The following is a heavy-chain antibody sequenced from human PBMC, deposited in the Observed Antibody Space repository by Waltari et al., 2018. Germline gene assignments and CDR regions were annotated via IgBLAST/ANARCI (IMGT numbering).Heavy chain of an antibody. CDR2: IYYSGST. D-gene: IGHD3-22*01. V-gene: IGHV4-39*07. J-gene: IGHJ4*02. CDR1: GGSISSGSYY. Sequence: QLQLQESGPGLVKPSETLSLACTVSGGSISSGSYYWGWIRQPPGKGLEWIGTIYYSGSTNYNPSLKSRVTISVDTSKNQFSLKLSSVTAADTAVYYCARDPDRGSGLFLDYWGQGTLVTVSS. CDR3: ARDPDRGSGLFLDY.